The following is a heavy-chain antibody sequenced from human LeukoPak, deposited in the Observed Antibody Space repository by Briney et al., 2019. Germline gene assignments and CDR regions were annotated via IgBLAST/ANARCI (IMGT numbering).Heavy chain of an antibody. V-gene: IGHV1-2*06. CDR2: ISPKSGDT. CDR1: GYTFTDYY. CDR3: ARAVYHSNGNYMGV. Sequence: EASVKVSCKASGYTFTDYYIHWVRQALGQGLEWMGRISPKSGDTNYAQKFQGRVTLTRDTSIISMAYMELTRLTSDDTALYYCARAVYHSNGNYMGVWGKGTTVTVSS. J-gene: IGHJ6*03. D-gene: IGHD3-22*01.